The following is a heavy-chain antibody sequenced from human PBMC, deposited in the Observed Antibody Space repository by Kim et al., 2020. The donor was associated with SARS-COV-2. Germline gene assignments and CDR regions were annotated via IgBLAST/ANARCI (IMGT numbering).Heavy chain of an antibody. D-gene: IGHD6-13*01. Sequence: AESVKGRFTISRDNSRNTLYLEMSSLRAEDSAVYYCAKRYSSSWYTDSFDIWGQGTMVIVSS. V-gene: IGHV3-23*01. CDR3: AKRYSSSWYTDSFDI. J-gene: IGHJ3*02.